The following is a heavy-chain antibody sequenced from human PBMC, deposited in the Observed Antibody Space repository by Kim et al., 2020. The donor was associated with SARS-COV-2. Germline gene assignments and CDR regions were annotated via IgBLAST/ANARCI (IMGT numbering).Heavy chain of an antibody. Sequence: ASVKVSCKASGYTFTSYAMHWVRQAPGQRLEWMGWINAGNGNTKYSQKFQGRVTITRDTSASTAYMELSSLRSEDTAVYYCAREIRYYGSGSYTGVDYWGQGTLVTVSS. CDR1: GYTFTSYA. V-gene: IGHV1-3*01. CDR3: AREIRYYGSGSYTGVDY. CDR2: INAGNGNT. J-gene: IGHJ4*02. D-gene: IGHD3-10*01.